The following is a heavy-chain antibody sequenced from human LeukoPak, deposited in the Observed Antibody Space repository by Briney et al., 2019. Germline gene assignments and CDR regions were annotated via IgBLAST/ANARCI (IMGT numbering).Heavy chain of an antibody. V-gene: IGHV4-34*01. CDR2: INHSGST. Sequence: SETLSLTCAVYGGSFSGYHWSWIRQPPGKGLEWIGEINHSGSTNYNPSLKSRVTISVDTSKNQFSLKLRSVTAADTPVYYCARDLAPYYYDSSGYSSVGWYFDLWGRGTLVTVSS. CDR1: GGSFSGYH. CDR3: ARDLAPYYYDSSGYSSVGWYFDL. D-gene: IGHD3-22*01. J-gene: IGHJ2*01.